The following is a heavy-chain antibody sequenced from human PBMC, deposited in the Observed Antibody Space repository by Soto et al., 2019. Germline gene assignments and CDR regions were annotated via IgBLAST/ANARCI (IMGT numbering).Heavy chain of an antibody. CDR3: AKVRVGGYDYFDY. Sequence: QVQLVESGGGVVQPGRSLRLSCAASGFTFSSYGMHWVRQAPGKGLEWVAVISYDGSNKYYADSVKGRFTISRDNSKNTLYLQMNSLRAEDTAVDYCAKVRVGGYDYFDYWGQGTLVTVSS. CDR2: ISYDGSNK. CDR1: GFTFSSYG. J-gene: IGHJ4*02. V-gene: IGHV3-30*18. D-gene: IGHD5-12*01.